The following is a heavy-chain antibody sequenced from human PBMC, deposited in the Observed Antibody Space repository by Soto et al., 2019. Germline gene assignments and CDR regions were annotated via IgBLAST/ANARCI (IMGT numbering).Heavy chain of an antibody. D-gene: IGHD3-22*01. Sequence: GASVKVSCKASGYTFTSYAMHWVRQAPGQRLEWMGWINAGNGNTKYSQKFQGRVTITRGTSASTAYMELGSLRSEDTAVYYCARDLYDSSGYYGGDWFDPWGQGTLVTVSS. CDR2: INAGNGNT. V-gene: IGHV1-3*01. J-gene: IGHJ5*02. CDR1: GYTFTSYA. CDR3: ARDLYDSSGYYGGDWFDP.